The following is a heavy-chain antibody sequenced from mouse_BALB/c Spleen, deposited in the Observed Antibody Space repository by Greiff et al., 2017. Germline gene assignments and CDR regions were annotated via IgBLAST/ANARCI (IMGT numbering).Heavy chain of an antibody. J-gene: IGHJ4*01. D-gene: IGHD1-2*01. CDR3: TRLLRLGYYAMDY. CDR2: IDPSDSYT. Sequence: VQLQQPGAELVKPGASVKMSCKASGYTFTSYWMHWVKQRPGQGLEWIGVIDPSDSYTSYNKKFKGKATLTVDTSSSTAYMQLSSLTSEDSAVYYCTRLLRLGYYAMDYWGQGTSVTVSS. V-gene: IGHV1S127*01. CDR1: GYTFTSYW.